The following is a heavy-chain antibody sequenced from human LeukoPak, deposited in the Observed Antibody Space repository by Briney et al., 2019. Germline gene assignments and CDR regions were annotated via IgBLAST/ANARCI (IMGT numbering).Heavy chain of an antibody. CDR1: GGSISSGSYY. V-gene: IGHV4-61*02. D-gene: IGHD4-17*01. Sequence: SQTLSLTCTVSGGSISSGSYYWSWIRQPAGKGLEWIGRIYTSGSTNYNPSLKSRVTISVDTSKNQFSLKLTSVIAADTAVYYCASGYGDYTGIEYWGQGILVTVSS. CDR2: IYTSGST. J-gene: IGHJ4*02. CDR3: ASGYGDYTGIEY.